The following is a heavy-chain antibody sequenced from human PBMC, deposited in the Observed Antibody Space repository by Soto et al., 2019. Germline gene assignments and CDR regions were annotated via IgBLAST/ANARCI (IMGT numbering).Heavy chain of an antibody. CDR2: IFYSGST. D-gene: IGHD3-22*01. V-gene: IGHV4-59*01. Sequence: TLSLTCTVSGGSISSYYWSWIRQPPGKGLEWIGYIFYSGSTNYNPSLKSRVTISVDTSKNQFSLKLSSVTAADTAVYYCARDGYYFDCSGYQRRYYFDYRAQGTLDTVSS. CDR3: ARDGYYFDCSGYQRRYYFDY. CDR1: GGSISSYY. J-gene: IGHJ4*02.